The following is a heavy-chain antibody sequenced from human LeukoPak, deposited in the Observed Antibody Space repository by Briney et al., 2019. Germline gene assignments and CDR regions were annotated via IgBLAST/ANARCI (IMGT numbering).Heavy chain of an antibody. J-gene: IGHJ5*02. CDR2: IYYSGST. CDR3: AGEIQGYFDP. Sequence: SETLSLTCTVSGGSISSYYWSWIRQPPGKGLEWIGYIYYSGSTNYNPSLKSRVTISVDTSKNQFSLKLSSVTAADTAVYYCAGEIQGYFDPWGQGTLVTVSS. CDR1: GGSISSYY. V-gene: IGHV4-59*01. D-gene: IGHD3-9*01.